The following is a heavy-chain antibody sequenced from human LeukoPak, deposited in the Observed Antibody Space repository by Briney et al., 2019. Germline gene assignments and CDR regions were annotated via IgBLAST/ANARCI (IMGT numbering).Heavy chain of an antibody. D-gene: IGHD2-15*01. CDR2: INHSGST. J-gene: IGHJ2*01. V-gene: IGHV4-34*01. CDR3: ARATRYCSGGSCYTPRYFDL. CDR1: GFTFSGYW. Sequence: GSLRLSCAASGFTFSGYWMSWIRQPPGKGLEWIGEINHSGSTNYNPSLKSRVTISVDTSKNQFSLKLSSVTAADTAVYYCARATRYCSGGSCYTPRYFDLWGRGTLVTVSS.